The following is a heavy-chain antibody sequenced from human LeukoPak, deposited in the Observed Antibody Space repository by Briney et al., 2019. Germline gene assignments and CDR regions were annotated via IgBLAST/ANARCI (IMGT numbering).Heavy chain of an antibody. Sequence: GRSLRLSCAASGFTFSSYGMHWVRQAPGKGLEWVSSISSSSSYIYYADSVKGRFTISRDNAKNSLYLQMNSLRAEDTAVYYCARRGITGTTRGWFDPWGQGTLVTVSS. CDR1: GFTFSSYG. J-gene: IGHJ5*02. CDR3: ARRGITGTTRGWFDP. CDR2: ISSSSSYI. D-gene: IGHD1-20*01. V-gene: IGHV3-21*01.